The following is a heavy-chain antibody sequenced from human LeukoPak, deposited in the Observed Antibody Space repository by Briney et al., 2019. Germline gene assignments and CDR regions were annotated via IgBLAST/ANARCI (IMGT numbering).Heavy chain of an antibody. CDR1: GFTFSSYA. J-gene: IGHJ5*02. Sequence: GGSLRLSCAASGFTFSSYAMSWVRQASGKGLEWVSAISGSGGSTYYADSVKGRFTISRDNSKNTLYLQMNSLRAEDTAVYYCAKDRSSWYWFDPWGQGTLVTVSS. CDR2: ISGSGGST. CDR3: AKDRSSWYWFDP. V-gene: IGHV3-23*01. D-gene: IGHD6-13*01.